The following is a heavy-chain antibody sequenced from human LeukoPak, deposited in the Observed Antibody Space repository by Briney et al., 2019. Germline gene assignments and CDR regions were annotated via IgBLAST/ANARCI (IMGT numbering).Heavy chain of an antibody. CDR2: ISHSGGI. Sequence: SETLSLTCAAYGGSFSDFYWNWIRQPRGKGLEWIGQISHSGGINYNPSLQSRVTLSVDTSNNHFSLRLTPVTAADTAVYYCVRGYSEYWSDWGQGSLVTVSS. D-gene: IGHD3-3*01. J-gene: IGHJ4*02. CDR3: VRGYSEYWSD. CDR1: GGSFSDFY. V-gene: IGHV4-34*01.